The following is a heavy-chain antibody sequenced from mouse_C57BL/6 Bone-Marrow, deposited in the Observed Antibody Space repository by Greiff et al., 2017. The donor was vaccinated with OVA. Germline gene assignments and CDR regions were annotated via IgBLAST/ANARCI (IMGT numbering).Heavy chain of an antibody. CDR3: ARGRYYYAMDY. V-gene: IGHV1-69*01. CDR2: IDPSDSYT. J-gene: IGHJ4*01. CDR1: GYTFTSYW. Sequence: VQLQQPGAELVMPGASVKLSCKASGYTFTSYWMHWVKQRPGQGLEWIGEIDPSDSYTNYNQKFKGKSTLTVDKSSSTAYMQLSSLTSEVSAVYYCARGRYYYAMDYWGQGTSVTVSS.